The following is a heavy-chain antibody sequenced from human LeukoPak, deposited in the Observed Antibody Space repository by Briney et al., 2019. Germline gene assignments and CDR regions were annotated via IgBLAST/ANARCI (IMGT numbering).Heavy chain of an antibody. CDR1: GGSISSGSYY. CDR2: IYTSGST. V-gene: IGHV4-61*02. CDR3: ARLYRVGATSGDAFDI. D-gene: IGHD1-26*01. J-gene: IGHJ3*02. Sequence: SQTLSLTCTVSGGSISSGSYYWSWIRQPAGKGLEWIGRIYTSGSTNYNPSLKSRVTISVDTSKNQFSLKLSSVTAADTAVYYCARLYRVGATSGDAFDIWGQGTMVTVSS.